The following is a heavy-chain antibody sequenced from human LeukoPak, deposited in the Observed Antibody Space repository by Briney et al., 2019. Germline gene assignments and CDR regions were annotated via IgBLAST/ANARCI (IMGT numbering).Heavy chain of an antibody. J-gene: IGHJ4*02. V-gene: IGHV3-33*08. CDR1: GFTCSNYA. D-gene: IGHD1-7*01. CDR2: IWYDGSNK. CDR3: ARAGSGTTIDY. Sequence: PGGSLRLSCAASGFTCSNYAMHWVRQAPGKGLEWVAVIWYDGSNKYYADSVKGRFTISRDNSKNTLYLQMNSLRAEDTAVYYCARAGSGTTIDYWGQGTLVTVSS.